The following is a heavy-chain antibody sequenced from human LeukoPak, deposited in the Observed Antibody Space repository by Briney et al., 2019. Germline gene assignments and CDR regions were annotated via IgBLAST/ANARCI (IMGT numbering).Heavy chain of an antibody. CDR3: ATVGHYGPGSSRLTWSES. J-gene: IGHJ5*01. D-gene: IGHD3-10*01. CDR2: VSGNGYST. V-gene: IGHV3-23*01. CDR1: GFTFSSYA. Sequence: PGGSLRLSCAASGFTFSSYATTWVRQAPGKGLEWVSGVSGNGYSTYYADSVRGRFTVSRDNSKNTLSLRMNSLRADDTAVYYCATVGHYGPGSSRLTWSESWGQGTLVMVSS.